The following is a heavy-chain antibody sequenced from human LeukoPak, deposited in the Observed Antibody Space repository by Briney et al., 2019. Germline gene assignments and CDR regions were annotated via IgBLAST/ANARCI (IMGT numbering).Heavy chain of an antibody. CDR3: ASGSPIMITFGGVIAPDY. Sequence: GGSLRLSCAASGFTFSDYYMSWTRQAPGKGLEWVSYISSSGSTIYYADSVKGRFTISRDNAKNSLYLQMNSLRAEDTAVYYCASGSPIMITFGGVIAPDYWGQGTLVTVSS. V-gene: IGHV3-11*01. J-gene: IGHJ4*02. D-gene: IGHD3-16*02. CDR2: ISSSGSTI. CDR1: GFTFSDYY.